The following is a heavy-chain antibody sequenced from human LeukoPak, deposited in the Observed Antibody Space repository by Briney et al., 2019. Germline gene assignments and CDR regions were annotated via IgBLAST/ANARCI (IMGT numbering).Heavy chain of an antibody. J-gene: IGHJ5*02. CDR2: INHSGST. V-gene: IGHV4-34*01. D-gene: IGHD2-2*01. CDR1: GFTFSTFA. CDR3: ARADCSSTSCYRFSRTSRWFDP. Sequence: GSLRLSCAASGFTFSTFAMIWVRQPPGKGLEWIGEINHSGSTNYNPSLKSRVTISVDTSKNQFSLKLSSVTAADTAVYYCARADCSSTSCYRFSRTSRWFDPWGQGTLVTVSS.